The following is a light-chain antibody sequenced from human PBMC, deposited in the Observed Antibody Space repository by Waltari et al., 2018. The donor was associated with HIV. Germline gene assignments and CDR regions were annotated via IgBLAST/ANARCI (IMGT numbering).Light chain of an antibody. CDR2: DAS. J-gene: IGKJ2*01. CDR3: QQYINWPPYT. V-gene: IGKV3-15*01. Sequence: EIVMTQSPATLYFSPGSRVAISCMTSQGISTSLAWHKQNTGQAPRLLIYDASTRATDIPARFSGSGSGTEFTLTISSLQSEDFAIYYCQQYINWPPYTFGQGTKLEI. CDR1: QGISTS.